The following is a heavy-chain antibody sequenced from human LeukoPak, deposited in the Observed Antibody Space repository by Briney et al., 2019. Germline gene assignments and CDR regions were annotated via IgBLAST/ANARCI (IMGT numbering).Heavy chain of an antibody. CDR3: ARVDYYDFYLDY. CDR1: GFTFSSYV. J-gene: IGHJ4*02. D-gene: IGHD3-3*01. CDR2: ISGSGGST. Sequence: GGSLRLSCAASGFTFSSYVMTWVRQAPGKGLEWVSAISGSGGSTYYADSVKGRFTISRDNSKNTLYLQMKTLRAEDTAVYYCARVDYYDFYLDYWGQGTLVTVSS. V-gene: IGHV3-23*01.